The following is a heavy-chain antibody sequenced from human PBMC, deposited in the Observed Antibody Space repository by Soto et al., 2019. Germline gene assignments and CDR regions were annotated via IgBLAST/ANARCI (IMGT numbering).Heavy chain of an antibody. J-gene: IGHJ6*03. CDR3: AGSIAARYYYYYMDV. Sequence: GGSLRLSCAASGFTFSSYWMHWVRQAPGKGLVWVSRINSDGSSTSYADSVKGRFTISRDNAKNTLYLQMNSLRAEDTAVYYCAGSIAARYYYYYMDVWGKGTTVTVSS. D-gene: IGHD6-6*01. CDR1: GFTFSSYW. V-gene: IGHV3-74*01. CDR2: INSDGSST.